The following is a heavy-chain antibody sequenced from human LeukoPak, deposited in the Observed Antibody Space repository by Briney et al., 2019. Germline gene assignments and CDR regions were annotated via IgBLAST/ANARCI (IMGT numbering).Heavy chain of an antibody. V-gene: IGHV3-23*01. Sequence: GGSLRLSCAASGFTFSSYAMSWVRQAPGKGLEWVSGIRDNGDDTYYADSVKGRFTISRDNSKNTLYLQMNSLRAEDTALYYCAKARGYSSSSSFDYWGQETLVTVSS. CDR3: AKARGYSSSSSFDY. J-gene: IGHJ4*02. CDR1: GFTFSSYA. CDR2: IRDNGDDT. D-gene: IGHD6-13*01.